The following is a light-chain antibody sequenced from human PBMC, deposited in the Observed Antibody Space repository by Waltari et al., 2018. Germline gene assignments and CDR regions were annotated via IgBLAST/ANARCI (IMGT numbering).Light chain of an antibody. V-gene: IGKV2-28*01. CDR3: MQSLQTPRT. CDR2: LAF. CDR1: QSLLHSNGNTY. Sequence: IVMTQSPLSLPVTPGEPASISSSSGQSLLHSNGNTYLDWYLQKPGQSPRLLISLAFNRASGVPDRFSGSGSGTDFTLQISRVEAEDVGVYYCMQSLQTPRTFGQGTKLEIK. J-gene: IGKJ1*01.